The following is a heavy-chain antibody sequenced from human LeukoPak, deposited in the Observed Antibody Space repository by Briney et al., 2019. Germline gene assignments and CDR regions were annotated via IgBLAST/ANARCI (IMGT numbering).Heavy chain of an antibody. CDR1: GYTFTGYY. CDR3: ARDGRGIMITFGGVIQIDY. CDR2: INPNSGGT. Sequence: ASVKVSCKASGYTFTGYYMHWVRQAPGPGLEWMGRINPNSGGTNYAQKFQGRVTMTRDTSISTAYMELSRLRSDDTAVYYCARDGRGIMITFGGVIQIDYWGQGTLVTVSS. J-gene: IGHJ4*02. D-gene: IGHD3-16*02. V-gene: IGHV1-2*06.